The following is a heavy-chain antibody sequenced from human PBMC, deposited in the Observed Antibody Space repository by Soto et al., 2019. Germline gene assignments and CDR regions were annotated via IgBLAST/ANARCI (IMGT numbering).Heavy chain of an antibody. CDR1: GFTFSNAW. V-gene: IGHV3-15*01. CDR3: TTALRYSGAGAGAFDI. J-gene: IGHJ3*02. CDR2: IKSKTDGETT. D-gene: IGHD1-26*01. Sequence: EVQLVDSGGGLVEPGGSLRLSCAASGFTFSNAWMSWVRQAPGKGLEWVGRIKSKTDGETTDYAAPVKGRFTISRDDSETTLYLQMNSLKNEASAVYYCTTALRYSGAGAGAFDIWGQGTMVTVSS.